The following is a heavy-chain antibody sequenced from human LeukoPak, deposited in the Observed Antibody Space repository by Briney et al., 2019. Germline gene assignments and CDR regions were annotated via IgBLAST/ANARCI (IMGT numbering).Heavy chain of an antibody. CDR1: GFTFDDYA. D-gene: IGHD1-26*01. CDR3: ARVVGATDY. Sequence: GGSLRLSCAASGFTFDDYAMHWVRQAPGKGLEWVSLISWDGGSTYYADSVKGRFTISRDNAKNSLYLQMNSLRAEDTALYYCARVVGATDYWGQGTLVTVSS. V-gene: IGHV3-43D*04. CDR2: ISWDGGST. J-gene: IGHJ4*02.